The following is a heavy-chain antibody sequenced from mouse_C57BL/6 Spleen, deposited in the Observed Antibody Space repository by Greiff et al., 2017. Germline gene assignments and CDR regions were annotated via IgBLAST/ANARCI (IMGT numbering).Heavy chain of an antibody. CDR2: IFPGSGST. V-gene: IGHV1-75*01. Sequence: QVQLQQSGPELVKPGASVKISCKASGYTFTDYYINWVKQRPGQGLEWIGWIFPGSGSTYYNEKFKGKATLTVDKSSSTADMLLSSLPSEDSAVYFCARRGPNWYFDVWGTGTTVTVSS. CDR3: ARRGPNWYFDV. J-gene: IGHJ1*03. CDR1: GYTFTDYY.